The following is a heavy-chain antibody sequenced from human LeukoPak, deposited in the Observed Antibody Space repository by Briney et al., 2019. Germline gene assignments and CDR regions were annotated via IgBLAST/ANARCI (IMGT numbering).Heavy chain of an antibody. Sequence: PGGSLRLSCAASGFTFSSYSMNWVRQAPGKGLEWVSSISSSSSYIYYADSVKGRFTISRDNSKNTLYLQMNSLRAEDTAVYYCARDSYDFWSGQELPAGVDYWGQGTLVTVSS. CDR2: ISSSSSYI. J-gene: IGHJ4*02. CDR3: ARDSYDFWSGQELPAGVDY. V-gene: IGHV3-21*01. D-gene: IGHD3-3*01. CDR1: GFTFSSYS.